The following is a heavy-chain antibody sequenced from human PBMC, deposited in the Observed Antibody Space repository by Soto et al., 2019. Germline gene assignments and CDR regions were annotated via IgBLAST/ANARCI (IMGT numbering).Heavy chain of an antibody. CDR3: ARGGGYDSFDF. CDR1: GGSISNYY. J-gene: IGHJ4*02. CDR2: MYTSGST. Sequence: SETLSLTCTVSGGSISNYYWTWIRQPAGKGLEWIGRMYTSGSTNYNPSLKSRVTMSVDTSKNQFSLSLSSMTAADKAVYYCARGGGYDSFDFWGQGIQVTVSS. D-gene: IGHD2-15*01. V-gene: IGHV4-4*07.